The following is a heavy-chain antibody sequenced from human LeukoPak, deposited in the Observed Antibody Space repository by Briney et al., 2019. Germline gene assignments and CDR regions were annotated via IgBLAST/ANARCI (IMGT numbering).Heavy chain of an antibody. CDR1: GFSISYHW. J-gene: IGHJ6*04. D-gene: IGHD3-10*02. Sequence: PGGSLRLSCEVSGFSISYHWMSWVRQAPGKGLEWVANINQDGSEKNYVDSVKGRFTISRDNAKNSLYLQMNSLRVEDTAVYYCAELGITMIGGVWGKGTTVTISS. CDR2: INQDGSEK. V-gene: IGHV3-7*01. CDR3: AELGITMIGGV.